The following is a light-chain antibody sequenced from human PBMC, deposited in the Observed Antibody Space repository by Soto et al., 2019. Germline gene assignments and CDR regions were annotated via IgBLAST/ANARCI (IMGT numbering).Light chain of an antibody. J-gene: IGKJ3*01. CDR2: GAS. V-gene: IGKV3-20*01. CDR3: QQYGTSLFT. Sequence: DIVLTQSPGTLSLSPGERATLSCRASQSLSSNYLAWYQQKPGQAPRLLIYGASNRATGIPDRFSGSGSGTGFTLTISRLVPEDFAIYYCQQYGTSLFTFGPGTKVDIK. CDR1: QSLSSNY.